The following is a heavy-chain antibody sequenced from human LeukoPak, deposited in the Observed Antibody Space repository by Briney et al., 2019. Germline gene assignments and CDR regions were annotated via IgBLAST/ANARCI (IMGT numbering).Heavy chain of an antibody. J-gene: IGHJ4*02. CDR1: GFTFSNYA. Sequence: GGSLRLSCAASGFTFSNYAMSWVRQAPGKGLEWVSGISGSGSPAYYADSVKGRFTISRDNSKNTLYLQMNSLRAEDTALYYCAKDSSVPYGITEWGQGTLVTVSS. D-gene: IGHD4-17*01. CDR3: AKDSSVPYGITE. CDR2: ISGSGSPA. V-gene: IGHV3-23*01.